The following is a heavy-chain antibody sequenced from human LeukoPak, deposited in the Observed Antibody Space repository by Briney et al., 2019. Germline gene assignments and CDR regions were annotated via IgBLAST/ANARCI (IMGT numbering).Heavy chain of an antibody. V-gene: IGHV1-69*06. Sequence: RWASVKVSCKASGGTFSSYAISWVRQAPGQGLEWMGGIIPIFGTANYAQKFQGRATITADKSTSTAYMELSSLRSEDTAVYYCASGYCSGGSCSFGAFDIWGQGTMVTVSS. J-gene: IGHJ3*02. CDR1: GGTFSSYA. D-gene: IGHD2-15*01. CDR2: IIPIFGTA. CDR3: ASGYCSGGSCSFGAFDI.